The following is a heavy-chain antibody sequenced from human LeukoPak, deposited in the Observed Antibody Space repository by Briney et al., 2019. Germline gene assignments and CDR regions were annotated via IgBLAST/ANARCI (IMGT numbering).Heavy chain of an antibody. CDR2: ISSSSGNT. CDR3: ARDRLHAFDI. CDR1: GYKFTSNG. Sequence: ASAKVSCKASGYKFTSNGISWVRQAPGQGLEWMGWISSSSGNTNYAQKLQGRVTMTTDTSTSTAYMELRSLRSDDTALYYCARDRLHAFDIWGQGTTVTVSS. J-gene: IGHJ3*02. D-gene: IGHD6-25*01. V-gene: IGHV1-18*01.